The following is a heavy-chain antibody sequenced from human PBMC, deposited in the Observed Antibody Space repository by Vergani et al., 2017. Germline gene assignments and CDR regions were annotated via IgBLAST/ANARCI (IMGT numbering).Heavy chain of an antibody. D-gene: IGHD2-2*01. CDR2: ISAYNGNT. Sequence: QVQLVQSGAEVKKPGASVKVSCKASGYTFTSYGISWVRQAPGQGLEWMGWISAYNGNTNYAQKFQGRVTITADESTSTAYMERCSLSSEDTAVYYCARAALTLYFSSTSCRPDYYYYYMDVWGKGTTVTVSS. J-gene: IGHJ6*03. V-gene: IGHV1-18*01. CDR3: ARAALTLYFSSTSCRPDYYYYYMDV. CDR1: GYTFTSYG.